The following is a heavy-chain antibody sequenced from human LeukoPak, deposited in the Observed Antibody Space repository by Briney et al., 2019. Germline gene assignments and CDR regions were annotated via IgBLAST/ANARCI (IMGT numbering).Heavy chain of an antibody. V-gene: IGHV1-8*01. D-gene: IGHD4-17*01. Sequence: ASVKVSCKASGYTFTSYDINWVRQATGQGLEWMGWMNPNSGNTGYAQKFQGRVTMTRNTFISTAYMELSRLRSDDTAVYYCARGLDDYGNRYYYMDVWGKGTTVTISS. CDR3: ARGLDDYGNRYYYMDV. CDR2: MNPNSGNT. J-gene: IGHJ6*03. CDR1: GYTFTSYD.